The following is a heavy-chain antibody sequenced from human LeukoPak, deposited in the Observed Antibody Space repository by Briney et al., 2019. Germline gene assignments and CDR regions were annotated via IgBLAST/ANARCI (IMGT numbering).Heavy chain of an antibody. J-gene: IGHJ6*02. CDR3: ARDRWVEVAATRVYYFYGMDV. CDR1: GFISSSYW. Sequence: GGSLRLSCAASGFISSSYWMHWVRQPPGKGLVYIACINTDGFSTSYADSVKGRFTISRDNAKNSLYLQLNSLRAEDTALYYCARDRWVEVAATRVYYFYGMDVWGQGTTVTVSS. V-gene: IGHV3-74*01. D-gene: IGHD2-15*01. CDR2: INTDGFST.